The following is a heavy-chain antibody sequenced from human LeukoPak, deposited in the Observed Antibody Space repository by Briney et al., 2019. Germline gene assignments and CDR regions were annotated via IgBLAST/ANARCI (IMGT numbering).Heavy chain of an antibody. D-gene: IGHD2-21*02. CDR1: GFTFSSYW. Sequence: GGSLRLSCAASGFTFSSYWMHWVRQAPGKGLVWVSRINSDGSSTSYADSVKGRFTISRDNAKNTLYLQMNSLRAEDTAVYYCARDPPSDCGGDCSPGYWGQGTLVTVSS. J-gene: IGHJ4*02. CDR3: ARDPPSDCGGDCSPGY. V-gene: IGHV3-74*01. CDR2: INSDGSST.